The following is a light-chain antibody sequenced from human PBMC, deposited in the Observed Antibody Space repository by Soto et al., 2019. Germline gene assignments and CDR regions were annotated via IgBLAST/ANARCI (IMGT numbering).Light chain of an antibody. Sequence: DIQMTQSPSTLSASVGDRCTITCRASQSISSWLAWYQQKPGKVPKLLIYGASTRATGIPARFSGSGSGTEFTLTISSLQSEDFTVYYCQQYKNWPTFGQGTKVDIK. CDR3: QQYKNWPT. J-gene: IGKJ1*01. V-gene: IGKV1-5*01. CDR1: QSISSW. CDR2: GAS.